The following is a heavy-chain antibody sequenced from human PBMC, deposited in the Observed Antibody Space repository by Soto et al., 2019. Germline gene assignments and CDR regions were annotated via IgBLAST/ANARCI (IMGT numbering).Heavy chain of an antibody. CDR3: ARVKRTLHRLDRLVWFDP. CDR2: INHSGST. Sequence: PSETLSLTCAVYGGSFSGYYWSWIRQPPGKGLELIGEINHSGSTNYNPSLKSRVTISVDTSKNHFSLNLSSVTAADTAVYYCARVKRTLHRLDRLVWFDPWGQGILVTVSS. J-gene: IGHJ5*02. V-gene: IGHV4-34*01. D-gene: IGHD1-1*01. CDR1: GGSFSGYY.